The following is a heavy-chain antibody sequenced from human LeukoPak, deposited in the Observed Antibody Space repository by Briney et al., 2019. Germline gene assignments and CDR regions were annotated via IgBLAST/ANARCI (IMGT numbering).Heavy chain of an antibody. Sequence: GGSLRLSCAASGFTFSSYEMNWVRQAPGKGLEWVSYISSSGSTIYYADSVKGRFTISRDNAKNSLYLQMNSLRAEDTAVYYCAKDWGIAAAGPAPGDYWGQGTLVTVSS. CDR1: GFTFSSYE. D-gene: IGHD6-13*01. J-gene: IGHJ4*02. CDR2: ISSSGSTI. V-gene: IGHV3-48*03. CDR3: AKDWGIAAAGPAPGDY.